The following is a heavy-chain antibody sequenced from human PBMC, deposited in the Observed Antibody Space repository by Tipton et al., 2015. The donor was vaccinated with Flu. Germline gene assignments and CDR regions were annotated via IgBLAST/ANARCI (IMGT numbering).Heavy chain of an antibody. CDR3: ARADNSGYYGWPYYFDY. D-gene: IGHD3-22*01. V-gene: IGHV4-38-2*02. Sequence: TLSLTCTVSGDSMRRDYFWGWIRQAPGKGLEWIGNIRYSGSPHYNPPLKSRVTISLDKSKNRFSLRLCSVTAADTAVYYCARADNSGYYGWPYYFDYWGHGTLVTVTS. CDR1: GDSMRRDYF. CDR2: IRYSGSP. J-gene: IGHJ4*01.